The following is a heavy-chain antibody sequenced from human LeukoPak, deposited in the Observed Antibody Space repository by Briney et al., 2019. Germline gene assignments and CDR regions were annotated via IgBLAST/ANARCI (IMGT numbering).Heavy chain of an antibody. Sequence: GVSLRLSCAASGFTFNNHWMHWVSQAAGKGLVWISRINTDGRTTDYADSVKGRFTISRDNAKNTLYLQMNSLRAEDTAVYYCGRDVNWNQIDYWGQGSLVTVSS. D-gene: IGHD1-20*01. CDR3: GRDVNWNQIDY. V-gene: IGHV3-74*01. CDR2: INTDGRTT. J-gene: IGHJ4*02. CDR1: GFTFNNHW.